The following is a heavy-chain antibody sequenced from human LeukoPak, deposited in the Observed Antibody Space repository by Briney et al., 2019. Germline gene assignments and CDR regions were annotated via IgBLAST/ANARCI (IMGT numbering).Heavy chain of an antibody. CDR3: ASHRYYDILTGYYKGPNQFDY. J-gene: IGHJ4*02. CDR1: GFTFSSYE. CDR2: ISSSGSTI. D-gene: IGHD3-9*01. Sequence: GGSLRLSCAASGFTFSSYEMNWVRQAPGKGLEWVSYISSSGSTIYYADSVKGRFTISRDNAKNSLYLQMNSLRAEDTAVYYCASHRYYDILTGYYKGPNQFDYWGRGTLVTVSS. V-gene: IGHV3-48*03.